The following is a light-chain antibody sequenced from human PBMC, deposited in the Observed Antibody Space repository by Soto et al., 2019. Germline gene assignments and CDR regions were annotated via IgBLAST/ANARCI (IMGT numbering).Light chain of an antibody. CDR1: QSVSSY. Sequence: EIVLTQSPATLSLSPGERATLSCRASQSVSSYLAWYQQKPGQAPRLLIYGASNRATGIPARFSGSGSGTDFTLTISSLEPEDFAVYFCQQRGNWPTFGQGTKVEIK. CDR2: GAS. CDR3: QQRGNWPT. V-gene: IGKV3-11*01. J-gene: IGKJ1*01.